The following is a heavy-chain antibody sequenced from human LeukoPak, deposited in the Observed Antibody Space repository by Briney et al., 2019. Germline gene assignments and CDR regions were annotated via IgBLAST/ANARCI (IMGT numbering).Heavy chain of an antibody. CDR3: ARGGHSSSSPSFDY. D-gene: IGHD6-6*01. Sequence: GASVKVSRKASGGTFSSYAISWVRQAPGQGLEWMGWISAYNGNTNYAQKLQGRVTMTTDTSTSTAYMELRSLRSDDTAVYYCARGGHSSSSPSFDYWGQGTLVTVSS. J-gene: IGHJ4*02. V-gene: IGHV1-18*01. CDR2: ISAYNGNT. CDR1: GGTFSSYA.